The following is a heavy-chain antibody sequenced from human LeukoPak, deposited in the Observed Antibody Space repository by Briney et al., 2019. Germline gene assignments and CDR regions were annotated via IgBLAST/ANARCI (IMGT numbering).Heavy chain of an antibody. Sequence: PSETLSLTCTVSNGSISTYYWSWIRQPLGKGLEWIGHIYHSGTTIYNPTLKSRVTMSVDTFKNQFSLHLTSVTAADTAVYFCARDSFGSGWYALWGRDTLVTVSS. V-gene: IGHV4-59*01. CDR3: ARDSFGSGWYAL. CDR2: IYHSGTT. J-gene: IGHJ2*01. CDR1: NGSISTYY. D-gene: IGHD6-19*01.